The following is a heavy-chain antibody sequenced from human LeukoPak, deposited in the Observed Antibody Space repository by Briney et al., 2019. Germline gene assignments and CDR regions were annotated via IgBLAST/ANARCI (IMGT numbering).Heavy chain of an antibody. Sequence: PGGSLRLSCAASGFAFSNFAMSWVRQAPGKGLEWVSAMSGSGYYTYYADSVKGRFTISRDNSKNTLYLQMNSLRAEDTAIYYCGKKFGLTTTTERSLHYWGQGTLVTVSS. CDR1: GFAFSNFA. J-gene: IGHJ4*02. D-gene: IGHD1-1*01. CDR2: MSGSGYYT. V-gene: IGHV3-23*01. CDR3: GKKFGLTTTTERSLHY.